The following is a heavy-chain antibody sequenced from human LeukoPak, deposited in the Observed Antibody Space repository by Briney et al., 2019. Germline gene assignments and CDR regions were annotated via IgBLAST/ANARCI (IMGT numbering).Heavy chain of an antibody. Sequence: ASVKVSCKASGYTFTGSYLHWVRQAPGQGLEWMGWINPNSGGTNYPLEFQGRVTMTTDTSISTAYMDLSRLRSDDTAVYYCARVIWFGEFDAFDIWGQGTMVTVSS. D-gene: IGHD3-10*01. J-gene: IGHJ3*02. V-gene: IGHV1-2*02. CDR3: ARVIWFGEFDAFDI. CDR2: INPNSGGT. CDR1: GYTFTGSY.